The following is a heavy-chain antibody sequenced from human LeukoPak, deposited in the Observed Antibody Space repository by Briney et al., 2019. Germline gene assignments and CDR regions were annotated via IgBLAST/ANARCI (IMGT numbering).Heavy chain of an antibody. CDR2: ISSSSSYI. Sequence: GGSLRLSCAASGFTFSSYSMNWVRRAPGKGLEWVSSISSSSSYIYYADSVKGRFTISRDNAKNSLYLQMNSLRAEDTAVYYCATGYCSSTSCRILGYWGQGTLVTVSS. CDR1: GFTFSSYS. CDR3: ATGYCSSTSCRILGY. J-gene: IGHJ4*02. D-gene: IGHD2-2*01. V-gene: IGHV3-21*01.